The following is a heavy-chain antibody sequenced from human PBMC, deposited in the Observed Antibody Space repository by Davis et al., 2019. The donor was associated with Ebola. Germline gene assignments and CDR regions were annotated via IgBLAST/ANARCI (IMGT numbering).Heavy chain of an antibody. J-gene: IGHJ4*02. D-gene: IGHD5-24*01. CDR3: AREVEMAVGGCDY. Sequence: AASVKVSCKASGYTFTSYGISWVRQAPGQGLEWMGGIIPIFGTANYAQKFQGRVTITADESTSTAYMELSSLRSEDTAVYYCAREVEMAVGGCDYWGQGTLVTVSS. CDR2: IIPIFGTA. V-gene: IGHV1-69*13. CDR1: GYTFTSYG.